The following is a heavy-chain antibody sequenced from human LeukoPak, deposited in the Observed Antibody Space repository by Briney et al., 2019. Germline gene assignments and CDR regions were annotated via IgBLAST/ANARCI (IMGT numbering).Heavy chain of an antibody. V-gene: IGHV4-59*01. CDR2: IYYSGST. J-gene: IGHJ3*02. D-gene: IGHD5-24*01. CDR3: ARGLLDGYTHPAAFDI. CDR1: GGSISSYY. Sequence: SETLSLTCTVSGGSISSYYWSWIRQPPGKGLEWIGYIYYSGSTNYNPSLKSRVTISVDTSKNQFSLKLSSVTAADTAVYYCARGLLDGYTHPAAFDIWGQGTMVTVPS.